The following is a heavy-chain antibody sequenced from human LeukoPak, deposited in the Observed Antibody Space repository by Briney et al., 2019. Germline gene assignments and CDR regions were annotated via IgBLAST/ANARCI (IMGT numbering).Heavy chain of an antibody. D-gene: IGHD1/OR15-1a*01. CDR2: ISFDGSNK. J-gene: IGHJ4*02. V-gene: IGHV3-30*04. CDR1: GFTLSGYV. CDR3: ARERPGTYYFDY. Sequence: PGRSLRLSCAASGFTLSGYVMHWVRQAPGKGLEWVAGISFDGSNKFYAASVKGRFTISRDTSINTLYVQMNSLRPEDTAVYYCARERPGTYYFDYWGKGTLVTVSS.